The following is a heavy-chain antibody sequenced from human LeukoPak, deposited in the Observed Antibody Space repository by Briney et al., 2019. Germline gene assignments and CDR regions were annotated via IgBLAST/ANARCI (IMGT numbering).Heavy chain of an antibody. V-gene: IGHV4-59*01. CDR1: GGSISGYY. CDR2: IYYSGST. D-gene: IGHD1-26*01. Sequence: PSETLSLTCTVSGGSISGYYWSWIRQPPGRGLEWIGHIYYSGSTNYNPSLKSRVTTSADTSKNQFSLKLSSMTAADSAVYYCARMTGRSGSYVFDYWGQGTLVTVSS. J-gene: IGHJ4*02. CDR3: ARMTGRSGSYVFDY.